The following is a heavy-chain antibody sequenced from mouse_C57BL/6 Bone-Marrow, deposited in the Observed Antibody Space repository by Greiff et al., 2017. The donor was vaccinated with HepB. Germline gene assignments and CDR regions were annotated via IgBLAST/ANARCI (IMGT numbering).Heavy chain of an antibody. J-gene: IGHJ3*01. D-gene: IGHD3-2*02. CDR1: GFNIKDDY. CDR2: IDPENGAT. V-gene: IGHV14-4*01. CDR3: TTEDSSGYPFAY. Sequence: EVQLQQSGAELVRPGASVKLSCTASGFNIKDDYMHWVKQRPEQGLEWIGWIDPENGATESTSKFQGKGTITADKSSNSAYLQLRSLTSEDTAVYYCTTEDSSGYPFAYWGQGTLVTVSA.